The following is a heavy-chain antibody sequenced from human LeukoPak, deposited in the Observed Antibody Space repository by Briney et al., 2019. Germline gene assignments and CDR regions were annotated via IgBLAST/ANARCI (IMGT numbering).Heavy chain of an antibody. CDR3: ASTGGGFDY. CDR2: IWYDGSNK. D-gene: IGHD3-10*01. Sequence: PGGSLRLSCAASGFTFSSYGMHWVRQAPGKGLEWVAVIWYDGSNKYYADSVKGRFTISRDNSKNTLYLQMNSLRAEDTAVYCCASTGGGFDYWGQGTLVTVSS. J-gene: IGHJ4*02. V-gene: IGHV3-33*01. CDR1: GFTFSSYG.